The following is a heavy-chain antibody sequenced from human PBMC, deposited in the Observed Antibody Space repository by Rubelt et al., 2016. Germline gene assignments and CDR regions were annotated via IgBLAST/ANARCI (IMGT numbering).Heavy chain of an antibody. J-gene: IGHJ5*02. CDR1: GGSFSGYY. V-gene: IGHV4-34*01. Sequence: QVQLQQWGAGLLKPSETLSLTCAVYGGSFSGYYWSWIRQPPGKGLEWIGEINHSGSTNYNPSLKSRVTISVDTSKNQVARKLSSVTAAATAVYYCARGLARAAAAPRRLWFDPWGQGTLVTVSS. CDR3: ARGLARAAAAPRRLWFDP. D-gene: IGHD6-13*01. CDR2: INHSGST.